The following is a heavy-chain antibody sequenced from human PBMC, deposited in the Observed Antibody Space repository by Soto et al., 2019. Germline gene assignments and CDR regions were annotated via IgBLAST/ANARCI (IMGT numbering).Heavy chain of an antibody. CDR2: IYYSGST. V-gene: IGHV4-61*01. CDR3: ARNDFWSGYYTGNRDY. D-gene: IGHD3-3*01. J-gene: IGHJ4*02. CDR1: GGSVSSGSYY. Sequence: QVQLQESGPGLVKPSETLSLTCTVSGGSVSSGSYYWSWIRQPPGKGLEWIGYIYYSGSTNYNPSLKSRVTISVDTSKNQCSLKLSSVTAADTAVYYCARNDFWSGYYTGNRDYWGQGTLVTVSS.